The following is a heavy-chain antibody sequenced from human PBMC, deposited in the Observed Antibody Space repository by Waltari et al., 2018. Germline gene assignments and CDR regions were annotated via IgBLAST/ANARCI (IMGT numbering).Heavy chain of an antibody. V-gene: IGHV4-59*01. J-gene: IGHJ5*02. CDR1: GGSISSYY. Sequence: QVQLQESGPGLVKPSETLSLTCTVSGGSISSYYWSWIRQPPGKGLEWIGYIYYSGSTNYNPSLKSRVTISVDTSKNQFSLKLSSVTAADTAVYYCAREMITFGGVIANWFDPWGQGTLVSVSS. CDR3: AREMITFGGVIANWFDP. D-gene: IGHD3-16*02. CDR2: IYYSGST.